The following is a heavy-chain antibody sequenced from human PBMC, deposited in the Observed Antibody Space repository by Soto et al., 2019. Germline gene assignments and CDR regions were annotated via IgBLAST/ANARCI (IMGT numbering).Heavy chain of an antibody. CDR3: AKDLWGSWTVDY. D-gene: IGHD3-16*01. CDR2: IHPSGDTT. CDR1: GFTFQNYH. Sequence: QVQLVQSGAEVKEPGASVKVSCKASGFTFQNYHMHWVRQAPGQGLEWMGIIHPSGDTTTYAQNFQGRRARTRDTSTSTAYMELSSLTSEDTAVYYCAKDLWGSWTVDYWGQGTLITVSS. V-gene: IGHV1-46*02. J-gene: IGHJ4*02.